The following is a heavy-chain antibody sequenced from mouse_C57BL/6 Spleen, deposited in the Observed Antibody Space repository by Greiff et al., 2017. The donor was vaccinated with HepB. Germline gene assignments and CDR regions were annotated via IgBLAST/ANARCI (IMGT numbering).Heavy chain of an antibody. CDR2: ISSGGSYT. CDR1: GFTFSSYG. V-gene: IGHV5-6*01. Sequence: EVQLQQSGGDLVKPGGSLKLSCAASGFTFSSYGMSWVRQTPDKRLEWVATISSGGSYTYYPDSVKGRFTISRDNAKNTLYLQMSSLKSEDTAMYYCARQRTYYYGSSYVDYFDYWGQGTTLTVSS. D-gene: IGHD1-1*01. CDR3: ARQRTYYYGSSYVDYFDY. J-gene: IGHJ2*01.